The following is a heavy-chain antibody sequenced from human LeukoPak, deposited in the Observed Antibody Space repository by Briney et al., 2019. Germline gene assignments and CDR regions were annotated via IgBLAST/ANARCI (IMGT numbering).Heavy chain of an antibody. CDR1: GGSISSYY. CDR3: ARVIAAAGDYFDY. V-gene: IGHV4-59*01. CDR2: IYYSGST. J-gene: IGHJ4*02. Sequence: SETLSLTCTVSGGSISSYYWSWIRQPPGKGLEWIGYIYYSGSTNYNPSLKSRVTISVDTSKNQFSLKLSSVTAADTAVYYCARVIAAAGDYFDYWGQRTLVTVSS. D-gene: IGHD6-13*01.